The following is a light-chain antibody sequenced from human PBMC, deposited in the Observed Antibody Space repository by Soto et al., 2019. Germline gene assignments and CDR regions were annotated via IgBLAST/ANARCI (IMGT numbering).Light chain of an antibody. CDR2: GAS. CDR1: QTVITNS. V-gene: IGKV3-20*01. Sequence: VLKQAPGILSLSPGKRATLSCSASQTVITNSVAWYLNKPGQAPRLLIYGASTRATGISDRFSGSGSGTDFTLTISRLEPADFAMYDGHHSGSSPRTFGQGNKLEI. J-gene: IGKJ2*01. CDR3: HHSGSSPRT.